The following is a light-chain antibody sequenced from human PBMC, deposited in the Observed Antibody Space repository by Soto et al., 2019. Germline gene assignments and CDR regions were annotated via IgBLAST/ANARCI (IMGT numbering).Light chain of an antibody. V-gene: IGKV3-15*01. J-gene: IGKJ2*01. CDR1: ESLFGF. Sequence: DIVLTQSPATLSVSPGDRVTLSCRASESLFGFLAWYQQKPGQAPRLLMYGVSTRATGIPARFSGGGSATDFTLTLSSLHSGDSAFYFCQRSNDWPFASGLVNRLEI. CDR3: QRSNDWPFA. CDR2: GVS.